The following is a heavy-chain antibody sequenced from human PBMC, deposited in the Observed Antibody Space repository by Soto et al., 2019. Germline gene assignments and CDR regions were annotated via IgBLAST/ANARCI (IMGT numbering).Heavy chain of an antibody. V-gene: IGHV4-31*03. D-gene: IGHD3-16*01. CDR1: GGSISSGGYY. Sequence: SETLSLTCTVSGGSISSGGYYWSWIRQHPGKGLEWIGYIYYSGSTYYNPSLKSRVTISVDTSKNQFSLKLSSVTAADTAVYYCARDENDYVWGSFRIWGQGTLVTVSS. J-gene: IGHJ4*02. CDR2: IYYSGST. CDR3: ARDENDYVWGSFRI.